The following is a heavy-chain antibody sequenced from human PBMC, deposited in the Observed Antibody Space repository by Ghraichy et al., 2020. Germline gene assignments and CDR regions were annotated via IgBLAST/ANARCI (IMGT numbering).Heavy chain of an antibody. Sequence: SQTLSLTCTVSGGSISSYYWSWIRQPPGKGLEWMGYIYNSGSTNYNPSLKSRVTISVDTSKNQFSLQLSSVTAADTAMYYCTRDRGQQGWFDPWGQGTLVTVSS. CDR2: IYNSGST. V-gene: IGHV4-59*01. CDR3: TRDRGQQGWFDP. CDR1: GGSISSYY. D-gene: IGHD1-26*01. J-gene: IGHJ5*02.